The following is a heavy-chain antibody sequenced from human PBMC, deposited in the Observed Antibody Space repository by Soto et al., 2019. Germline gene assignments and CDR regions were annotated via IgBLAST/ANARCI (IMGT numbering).Heavy chain of an antibody. D-gene: IGHD1-7*01. V-gene: IGHV1-2*04. CDR1: GYTFTGYY. Sequence: ASVKVSCKASGYTFTGYYMHWVRQAPGQGLEWMGWINPNSGGTNYAQKFQGWVTMTRDTSISTAYMERSRLRSDDTAVYYCARDITGTTSAMDVWGQGTTVTVSS. CDR3: ARDITGTTSAMDV. J-gene: IGHJ6*02. CDR2: INPNSGGT.